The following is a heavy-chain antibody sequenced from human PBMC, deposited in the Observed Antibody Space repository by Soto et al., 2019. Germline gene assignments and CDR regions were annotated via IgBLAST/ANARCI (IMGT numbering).Heavy chain of an antibody. CDR2: ISASGGST. D-gene: IGHD2-15*01. J-gene: IGHJ4*02. CDR1: GFTFSSYA. CDR3: AKGRYCSGGSCYFDY. V-gene: IGHV3-23*01. Sequence: GALRLSCAASGFTFSSYAMGWVRQAAGKGLKWVSTISASGGSTFYADSVKGRFTISRDNSKNTMYLQMNSLRAEDTAVYYCAKGRYCSGGSCYFDYWGQGT.